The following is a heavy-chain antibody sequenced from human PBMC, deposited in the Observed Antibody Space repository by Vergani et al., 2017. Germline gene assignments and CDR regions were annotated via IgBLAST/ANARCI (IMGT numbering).Heavy chain of an antibody. CDR3: ARGIFGVTDYYFDY. J-gene: IGHJ4*02. D-gene: IGHD3-3*01. CDR1: GGSISSGGYY. V-gene: IGHV4-31*03. Sequence: QVQLQESGPGLVKPSQTLSLTCTVSGGSISSGGYYLSWIRQHPGKGLEWIGYIYYSGSTYYNPSLKSRVTISVDTSKNQFSLKLSSVTAADTDVYYCARGIFGVTDYYFDYWGQGTLVTVSS. CDR2: IYYSGST.